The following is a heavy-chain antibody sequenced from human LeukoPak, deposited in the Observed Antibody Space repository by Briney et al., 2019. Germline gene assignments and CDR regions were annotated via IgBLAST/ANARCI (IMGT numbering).Heavy chain of an antibody. D-gene: IGHD3-16*01. Sequence: GGSLRLSCAASGFTFSSYEMNWVRQAPGKGLEWVSYISSSGSTIYYADSVKGRFTISRDNAKNSLYLQMNSLRAEDTAVYYCARDRPMGGGGYYYYYMDVWGKGTTVTVSS. V-gene: IGHV3-48*03. J-gene: IGHJ6*03. CDR1: GFTFSSYE. CDR2: ISSSGSTI. CDR3: ARDRPMGGGGYYYYYMDV.